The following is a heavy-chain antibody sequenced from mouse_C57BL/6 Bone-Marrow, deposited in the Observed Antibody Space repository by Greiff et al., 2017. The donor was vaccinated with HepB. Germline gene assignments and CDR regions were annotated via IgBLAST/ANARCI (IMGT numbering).Heavy chain of an antibody. J-gene: IGHJ2*01. CDR2: IYPGDGDT. D-gene: IGHD5-5*01. V-gene: IGHV1-82*01. CDR3: ATGNYLFDY. CDR1: GYAFSSSW. Sequence: VQLQQSGPELVKPGASVKISCKASGYAFSSSWMNWVKQRPGKGLEWIGRIYPGDGDTNYNGKFKGKATLTADKSSSPAYMQRSSLTSEDSAVYFCATGNYLFDYWCQGTTLTVSS.